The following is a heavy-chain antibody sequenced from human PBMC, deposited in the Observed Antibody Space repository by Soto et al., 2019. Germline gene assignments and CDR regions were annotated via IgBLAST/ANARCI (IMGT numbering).Heavy chain of an antibody. Sequence: GGSLRLSCAASGFTFSSYAMSWVRQAPGKGLEWVSAISGSGGSTYYADSVKGRFTISRDNSKNTLYLQMNSLRAEDTAVYYCAKDRKRGQSPGGGMDVWGQGTTVTVSS. CDR2: ISGSGGST. CDR1: GFTFSSYA. CDR3: AKDRKRGQSPGGGMDV. D-gene: IGHD3-16*01. V-gene: IGHV3-23*01. J-gene: IGHJ6*02.